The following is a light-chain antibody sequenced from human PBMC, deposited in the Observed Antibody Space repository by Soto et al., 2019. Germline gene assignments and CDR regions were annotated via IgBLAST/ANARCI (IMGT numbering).Light chain of an antibody. J-gene: IGLJ3*02. CDR1: SSDVGAYNY. CDR3: SSYAGSNNPWV. V-gene: IGLV2-8*01. CDR2: EVT. Sequence: QSALTQPPSASGSPGQSVTISCTGTSSDVGAYNYVFWYQQHPGKAPKLIISEVTKRPSGVPDRFSGSKSGNTASLTVTGLQAEDEADYYCSSYAGSNNPWVFGGGTKVNVL.